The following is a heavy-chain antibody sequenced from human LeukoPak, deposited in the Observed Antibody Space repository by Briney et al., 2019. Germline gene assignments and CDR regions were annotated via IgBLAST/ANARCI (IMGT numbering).Heavy chain of an antibody. V-gene: IGHV4-59*01. CDR2: IYYSGST. CDR3: AGVNYDFWSDY. Sequence: SETLSLTCTVSGGSISSYYWSWIRQPPGKGLEWIGYIYYSGSTNYNPSLKSRVTISVDTSKNQFSLKLSSVTAADTAVYYCAGVNYDFWSDYWGQGTLVTVSS. CDR1: GGSISSYY. D-gene: IGHD3-3*01. J-gene: IGHJ4*02.